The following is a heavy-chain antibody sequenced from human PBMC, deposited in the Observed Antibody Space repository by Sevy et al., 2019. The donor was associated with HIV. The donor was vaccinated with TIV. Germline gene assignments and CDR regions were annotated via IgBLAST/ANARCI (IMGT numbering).Heavy chain of an antibody. V-gene: IGHV3-48*03. CDR2: ISSSGSTI. J-gene: IGHJ3*02. Sequence: GGSLRLSCAASGFTFSSYEMNWVRQAPGKGLEWVSYISSSGSTIYYADSVKGRFTISRDNAKNSLDLQMNSLRAEDTAGYYCAGIAAAGPHDAFDIWGQGTMVTVSS. CDR1: GFTFSSYE. CDR3: AGIAAAGPHDAFDI. D-gene: IGHD6-13*01.